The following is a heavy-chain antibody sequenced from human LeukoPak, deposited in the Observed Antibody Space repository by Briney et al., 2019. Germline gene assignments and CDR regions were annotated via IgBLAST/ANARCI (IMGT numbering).Heavy chain of an antibody. D-gene: IGHD5-24*01. CDR2: IFPSGST. V-gene: IGHV4-4*07. Sequence: SKTLSLTCTVSGGFINSCYWSWIRQPAGKGLEWIGRIFPSGSTDYNPSLKSRVTMSVDTSKNQFSLKLTSATAADTAVYYCARSSLLATITAAGGPAEHFDYWGQGTLVTVSS. CDR3: ARSSLLATITAAGGPAEHFDY. J-gene: IGHJ4*02. CDR1: GGFINSCY.